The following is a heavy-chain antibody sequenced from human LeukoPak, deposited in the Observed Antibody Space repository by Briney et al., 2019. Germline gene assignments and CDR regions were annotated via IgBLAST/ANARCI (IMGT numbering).Heavy chain of an antibody. CDR3: ARGGWYSSSWSFDY. V-gene: IGHV4-59*01. CDR1: GGSISTYY. CDR2: IYYSGGT. D-gene: IGHD6-13*01. J-gene: IGHJ4*02. Sequence: SETLSLTCTVSGGSISTYYWSWVRQPPGKGMEWIGYIYYSGGTNYNPSLKSRVTISVDTSKNQFSLKLSSVTAADTAVYYCARGGWYSSSWSFDYWGQGTLVTVSS.